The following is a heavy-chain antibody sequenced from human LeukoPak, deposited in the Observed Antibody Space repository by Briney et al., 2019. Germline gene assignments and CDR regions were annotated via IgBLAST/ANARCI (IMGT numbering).Heavy chain of an antibody. CDR3: AKGTNYDILTGHYFDY. V-gene: IGHV3-48*03. Sequence: GSLRLSCAASGFTFSSYEMNWVRQAPGKGLEWVSYISSSGSTTYYADSVKGRFTISRDNSKNTLYLQMNSLRAEDTAVYFCAKGTNYDILTGHYFDYWGQGTLVTVSS. J-gene: IGHJ4*02. CDR1: GFTFSSYE. CDR2: ISSSGSTT. D-gene: IGHD3-9*01.